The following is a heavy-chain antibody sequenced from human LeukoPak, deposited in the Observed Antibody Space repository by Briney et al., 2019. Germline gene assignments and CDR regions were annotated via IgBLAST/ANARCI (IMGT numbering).Heavy chain of an antibody. J-gene: IGHJ4*02. CDR1: GFTFSSYS. CDR2: ISYDGSNK. D-gene: IGHD4-17*01. Sequence: GGSLRLSCAASGFTFSSYSMHRVRQAPGKGLEWVAVISYDGSNKYYADSVKGRFTISRDNSKNTLYLQMNSLRAEDTAVYYCAKGGHGDYVSYFDYWGQGTLVTVSS. V-gene: IGHV3-30*04. CDR3: AKGGHGDYVSYFDY.